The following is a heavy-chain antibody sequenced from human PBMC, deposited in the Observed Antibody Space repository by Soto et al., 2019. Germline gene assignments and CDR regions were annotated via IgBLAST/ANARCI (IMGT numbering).Heavy chain of an antibody. CDR2: ISYDGSNK. D-gene: IGHD6-6*01. CDR3: ATNSIAARPPPISYYYYYGMDV. V-gene: IGHV3-30*03. CDR1: GFTFSSYG. J-gene: IGHJ6*02. Sequence: LRLSCAASGFTFSSYGMHWVRQAPGKGLEWVAVISYDGSNKYYADSVKGRFTISRDNSKNTLYLQMNSLRAEDTAVYYCATNSIAARPPPISYYYYYGMDVWGQGTTVTVSS.